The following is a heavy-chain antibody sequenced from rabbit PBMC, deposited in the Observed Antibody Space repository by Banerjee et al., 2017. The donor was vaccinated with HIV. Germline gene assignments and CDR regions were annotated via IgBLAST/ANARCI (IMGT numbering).Heavy chain of an antibody. J-gene: IGHJ4*01. D-gene: IGHD1-1*01. CDR1: GFSFSSGYW. CDR3: ARSAGGSGFYAFDL. V-gene: IGHV1S45*01. Sequence: QEQLEESGGDLVKPEGSLTLTCTASGFSFSSGYWLCWVRLAPWKGLEWITCIGAGSDTITYYASWAKGRFAISKTSSTTVTLQMTRLTAVDTSTYYCARSAGGSGFYAFDLRGPGTLVTVS. CDR2: IGAGSDTIT.